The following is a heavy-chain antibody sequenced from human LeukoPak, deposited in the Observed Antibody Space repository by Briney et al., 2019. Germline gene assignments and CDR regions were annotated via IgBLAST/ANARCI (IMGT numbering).Heavy chain of an antibody. J-gene: IGHJ2*01. D-gene: IGHD2-15*01. CDR3: AGGQGWHFDL. Sequence: GSLRLSCAASGFTFSSYAMSWVRQAPGKGLEWVSYISSSSSTIYYADSVKGRFTISRDNAKNSLYLQMNSLRAEDTAVYYCAGGQGWHFDLWGLGTLITVSS. CDR2: ISSSSSTI. V-gene: IGHV3-48*04. CDR1: GFTFSSYA.